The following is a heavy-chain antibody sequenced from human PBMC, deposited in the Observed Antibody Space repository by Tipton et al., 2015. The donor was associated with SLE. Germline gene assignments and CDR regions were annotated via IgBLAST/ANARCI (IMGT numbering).Heavy chain of an antibody. V-gene: IGHV4-34*01. CDR1: GGSFSGQY. CDR3: ARLQYVFGGMDV. Sequence: GLVKPSETLSLTCGVSGGSFSGQYWKWIRQPPGKGLEWIGEINHRGSTIYNPSLKSRVTISVDTSRSQFSLKLSSVTAADTAVYYCARLQYVFGGMDVWGKGTTVTVSP. D-gene: IGHD3-3*01. CDR2: INHRGST. J-gene: IGHJ6*04.